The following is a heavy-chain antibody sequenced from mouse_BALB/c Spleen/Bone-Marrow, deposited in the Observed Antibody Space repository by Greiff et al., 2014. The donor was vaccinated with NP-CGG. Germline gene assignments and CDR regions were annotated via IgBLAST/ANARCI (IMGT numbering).Heavy chain of an antibody. CDR2: IDPANGNT. Sequence: VQLQQSGAELVKPGASVKLSCTASGFNIKDTYMHWVEQRPEQGLEWIGRIDPANGNTKYDPKFQGKATITADTSSNTAYLQLSSLTSEDTAVYYCARGDGNFLLAYWGQGTLVTVSA. CDR1: GFNIKDTY. V-gene: IGHV14-3*02. CDR3: ARGDGNFLLAY. J-gene: IGHJ3*01. D-gene: IGHD2-1*01.